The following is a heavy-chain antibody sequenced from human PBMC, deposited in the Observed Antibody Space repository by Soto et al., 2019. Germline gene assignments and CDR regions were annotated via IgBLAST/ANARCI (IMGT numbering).Heavy chain of an antibody. CDR1: GFTFSSYA. CDR2: IRDTGANT. V-gene: IGHV3-23*01. Sequence: VVSLRISCVASGFTFSSYAMGWVRQAPEKGLEWVSAIRDTGANTYYADSVKGRFTVSRDNSKNTLYLQMNSLRAEDTAVYYCAKYGLSTIGLFDYWGQGTLVTVSS. CDR3: AKYGLSTIGLFDY. J-gene: IGHJ4*02. D-gene: IGHD5-12*01.